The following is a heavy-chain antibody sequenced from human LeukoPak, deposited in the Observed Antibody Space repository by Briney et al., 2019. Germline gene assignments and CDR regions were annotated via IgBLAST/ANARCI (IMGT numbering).Heavy chain of an antibody. J-gene: IGHJ4*02. CDR3: ARDYCGGDCFPDY. V-gene: IGHV1-46*01. CDR1: GYSFTSYY. Sequence: ASVKVSCKASGYSFTSYYMHWVRQAPGQGLEWMGIINPSGGTTSFAQKFQGRVAMTRDTSTTTVYMELSGLRSEDTAVYYCARDYCGGDCFPDYWGQGTLVTVSS. D-gene: IGHD2-21*02. CDR2: INPSGGTT.